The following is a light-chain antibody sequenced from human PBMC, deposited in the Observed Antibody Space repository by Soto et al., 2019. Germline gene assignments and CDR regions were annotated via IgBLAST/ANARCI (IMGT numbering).Light chain of an antibody. V-gene: IGKV1-39*01. Sequence: DIQMTQSPSSLSVSVGDRVTITCRASQSISSYLNWYQQKPGKAPKLLIYAASSLQSGVPSRFSGSGSGTDFTLTISSLQPEDFATYYCQQSYSTPGTTFGPGTKVDIK. CDR3: QQSYSTPGTT. J-gene: IGKJ3*01. CDR2: AAS. CDR1: QSISSY.